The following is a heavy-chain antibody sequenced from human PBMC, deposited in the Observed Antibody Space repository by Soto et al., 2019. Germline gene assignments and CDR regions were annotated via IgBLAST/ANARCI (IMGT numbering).Heavy chain of an antibody. CDR3: ALPKNTLGWYNF. Sequence: QLQVVESGAEVQKPGASVKDYCKTSGYTFTNYHVHWVRQAHGQGLEWKGAINPNGGSTTYAQHLQGRVTMTSDSSTSTVYMEMGSLRSDDSAVYYCALPKNTLGWYNFWGQGTLVTVS. J-gene: IGHJ4*02. V-gene: IGHV1-46*01. CDR1: GYTFTNYH. D-gene: IGHD6-19*01. CDR2: INPNGGST.